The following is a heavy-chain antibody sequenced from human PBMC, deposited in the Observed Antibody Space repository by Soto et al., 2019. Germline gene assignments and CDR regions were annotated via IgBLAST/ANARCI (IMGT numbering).Heavy chain of an antibody. V-gene: IGHV1-8*01. CDR1: GYTFTSYD. D-gene: IGHD3-22*01. CDR2: MNPNSGNT. J-gene: IGHJ6*02. CDR3: ARGRYYDSSGYPPYYYYYGMDV. Sequence: QVQLVQSGAEVKKPGASVKVSCKASGYTFTSYDINWVRQATGQGLEWMGWMNPNSGNTGYAQKFQGRVTMTRNTSRSTAYMELSRLRSGDPAVYYCARGRYYDSSGYPPYYYYYGMDVWGQGTTVTVSS.